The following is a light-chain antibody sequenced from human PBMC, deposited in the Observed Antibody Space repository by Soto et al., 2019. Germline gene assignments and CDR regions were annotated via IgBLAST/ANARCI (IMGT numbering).Light chain of an antibody. J-gene: IGKJ1*01. CDR3: QQYNNWTWT. CDR2: GAS. Sequence: EIVMTQSPAAHSPSPXERATLSCRASQSVSSYLAWYQQKPGQAPRLLIYGASTRATGIPARFSGSGSGTEFTLTISSLQSEDFAVYYCQQYNNWTWTLGQGTKVDIK. CDR1: QSVSSY. V-gene: IGKV3-15*01.